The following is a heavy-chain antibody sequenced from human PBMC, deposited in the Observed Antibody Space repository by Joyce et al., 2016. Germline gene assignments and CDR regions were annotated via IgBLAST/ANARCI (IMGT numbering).Heavy chain of an antibody. CDR2: INEDGSEK. J-gene: IGHJ5*02. Sequence: EVYLVESGGGLVQPGGSLRLSCAASGFSFRYFWMGWVRQAPGKGLEWVAKINEDGSEKNYMDSLRGRFTISRDNAKNSVDLQINSLRVEDTAVYYCTRGSGTGWFDPWGQGTLVTVST. CDR3: TRGSGTGWFDP. CDR1: GFSFRYFW. V-gene: IGHV3-7*03. D-gene: IGHD6-13*01.